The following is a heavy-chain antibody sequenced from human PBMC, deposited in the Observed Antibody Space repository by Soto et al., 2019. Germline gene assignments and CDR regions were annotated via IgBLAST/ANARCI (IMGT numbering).Heavy chain of an antibody. Sequence: SVRVSWRAAGGAFSSYTISWVRQAPGQGLEWMGRIIPILGIANYAQKFQGRVTITADKSTSTAYMELSSLRSEDTAVYYCARNRLPRDAFDIWGQGTTVTVSS. CDR2: IIPILGIA. J-gene: IGHJ3*02. CDR3: ARNRLPRDAFDI. CDR1: GGAFSSYT. V-gene: IGHV1-69*02. D-gene: IGHD4-17*01.